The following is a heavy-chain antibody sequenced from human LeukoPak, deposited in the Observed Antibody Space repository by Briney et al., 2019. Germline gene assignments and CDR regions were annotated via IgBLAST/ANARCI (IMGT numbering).Heavy chain of an antibody. CDR1: GGTFSSYA. J-gene: IGHJ4*02. CDR3: ARDVLGYCSGGSCYSDY. V-gene: IGHV1-69*06. D-gene: IGHD2-15*01. Sequence: ASVKVSCRASGGTFSSYAISWVRQAPGQGLEWMGGIIPIFGTANYAQKFKGRVTITADKSTSTAYMELSSLRSEDTAVYYCARDVLGYCSGGSCYSDYWGQGTLVTVSS. CDR2: IIPIFGTA.